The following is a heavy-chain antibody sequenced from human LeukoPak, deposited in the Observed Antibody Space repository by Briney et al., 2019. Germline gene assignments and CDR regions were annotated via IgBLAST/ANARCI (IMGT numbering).Heavy chain of an antibody. CDR3: ARVVAVAGISDY. CDR2: IYCGGST. Sequence: SETLSLTCTVSGGSISSSSYYWGWIRQPSGKGLEWIGSIYCGGSTYYNPSLKSRVTISVDTSRNQFSLKLSSVTAADTAVYYCARVVAVAGISDYWGQGTLVTVSS. D-gene: IGHD6-19*01. CDR1: GGSISSSSYY. V-gene: IGHV4-39*01. J-gene: IGHJ4*02.